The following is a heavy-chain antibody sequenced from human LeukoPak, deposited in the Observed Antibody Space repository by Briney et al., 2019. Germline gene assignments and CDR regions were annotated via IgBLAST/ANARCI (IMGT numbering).Heavy chain of an antibody. V-gene: IGHV3-30*02. CDR2: IQSAASYT. CDR1: AFPFNTYG. Sequence: PGGSLRLSCAASAFPFNTYGMHWVRQAPGKGLEWVTFIQSAASYTFYADSVKGRFTISRDNSKNTLYLQMKSLRAEDTAIYYCAGESASGNYFAFDIWGQGTMVTVSS. D-gene: IGHD1-26*01. CDR3: AGESASGNYFAFDI. J-gene: IGHJ3*02.